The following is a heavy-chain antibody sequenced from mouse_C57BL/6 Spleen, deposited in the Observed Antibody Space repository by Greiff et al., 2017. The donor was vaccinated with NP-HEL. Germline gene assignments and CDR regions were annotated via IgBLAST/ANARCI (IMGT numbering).Heavy chain of an antibody. D-gene: IGHD2-1*01. V-gene: IGHV3-6*01. Sequence: EVQLVESGPGLVKPSQSLSLTCSVTGYSITSGYYWNWIRQFPGNKLEWLGYISYDGSNNYNPSLKNRISITRDTSKNQFFLKLNSVTTEDTATYYCARDVYYALDYWGQGTTLTVSS. CDR2: ISYDGSN. CDR3: ARDVYYALDY. J-gene: IGHJ2*01. CDR1: GYSITSGYY.